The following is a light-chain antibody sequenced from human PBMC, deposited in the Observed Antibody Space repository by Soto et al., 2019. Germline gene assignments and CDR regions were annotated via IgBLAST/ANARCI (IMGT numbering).Light chain of an antibody. Sequence: EIVLTQSPGTLSLSPGERATLSCRASQSVRSSHLAWYQQKPGQAPRLFIYGASSRASGVPDRFSGSGSGTDFTLTISRLETDDFAVYYCQQYGMLYAFGQGTKLEIK. V-gene: IGKV3-20*01. CDR1: QSVRSSH. CDR2: GAS. CDR3: QQYGMLYA. J-gene: IGKJ2*01.